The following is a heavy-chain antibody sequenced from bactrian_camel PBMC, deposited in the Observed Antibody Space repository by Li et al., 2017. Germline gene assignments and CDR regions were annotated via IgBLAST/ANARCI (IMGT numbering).Heavy chain of an antibody. CDR3: AAKETPTKFIGGGISGLLKDWEYDY. CDR1: GYEYSIQC. Sequence: HVQLVESGGGSVQAGGSLRLPCSASGYEYSIQCMAWYRQVSGKEREGIAASAIGLAYRYLGDSVKGRFDVIRDSATNTLYLEMNSLRPEDTAKYYCAAKETPTKFIGGGISGLLKDWEYDYWGQGTQVTVS. V-gene: IGHV3S57*01. D-gene: IGHD1*01. CDR2: SAIGLAYR. J-gene: IGHJ4*01.